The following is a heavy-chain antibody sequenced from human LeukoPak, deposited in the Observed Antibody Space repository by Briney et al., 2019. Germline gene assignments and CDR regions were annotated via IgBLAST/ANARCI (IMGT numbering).Heavy chain of an antibody. Sequence: GGSLRLSCAASGFTFSSYGMHWVRQAPGKGLEWVAVISYDGSNKYYADSVKGRFTISRDNSKNTLYLQMNSLRAEDTAVYYCTKGGFAVWFGELSHYYYMDVWGKGTTVTVSS. V-gene: IGHV3-30*18. CDR2: ISYDGSNK. CDR3: TKGGFAVWFGELSHYYYMDV. D-gene: IGHD3-10*01. CDR1: GFTFSSYG. J-gene: IGHJ6*03.